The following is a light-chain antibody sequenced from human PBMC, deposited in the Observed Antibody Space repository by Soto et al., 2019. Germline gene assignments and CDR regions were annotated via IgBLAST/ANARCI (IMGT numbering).Light chain of an antibody. J-gene: IGLJ3*02. V-gene: IGLV2-14*01. CDR1: NSDVGGYDR. CDR3: SSYIPSTTTHWV. Sequence: QSALTQPASVSGSPGQSITISCTGTNSDVGGYDRVSWYQHHPGKAPKLLIFEVYNRPSGISDRFSGSKSGDTASLTISGLQAEDDADYYCSSYIPSTTTHWVFGGGTKLTVL. CDR2: EVY.